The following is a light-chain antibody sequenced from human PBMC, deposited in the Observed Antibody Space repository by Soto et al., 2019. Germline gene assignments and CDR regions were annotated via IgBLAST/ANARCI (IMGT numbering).Light chain of an antibody. CDR3: QQYNSYS. J-gene: IGKJ1*01. CDR1: QSISSW. Sequence: DIQMTQSPSTLSASVGDRVTITCRASQSISSWLAWYQQKPGKAPKLLIYKASSLESRVPSRFSGSGSGTEFTLTISSLQPDDFATYYCQQYNSYSFGQGTKVEIK. CDR2: KAS. V-gene: IGKV1-5*03.